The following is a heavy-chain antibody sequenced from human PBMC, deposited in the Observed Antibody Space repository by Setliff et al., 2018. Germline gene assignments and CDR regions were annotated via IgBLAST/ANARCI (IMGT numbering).Heavy chain of an antibody. V-gene: IGHV3-7*01. CDR2: INQGGSDQ. CDR1: GFTFSSLW. CDR3: ARDGHNVYYFDY. J-gene: IGHJ4*02. Sequence: PGGSLRLSCSASGFTFSSLWMAWVRQAPGKGLEWVANINQGGSDQFYVESVKGRFTISRDNAKNSLYLQMNSLRVEDTAVYYCARDGHNVYYFDYWGLGTLVTVSS. D-gene: IGHD1-1*01.